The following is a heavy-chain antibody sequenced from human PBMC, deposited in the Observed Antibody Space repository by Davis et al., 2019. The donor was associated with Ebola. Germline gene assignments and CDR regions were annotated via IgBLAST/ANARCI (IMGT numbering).Heavy chain of an antibody. CDR3: TTDQFRRWLQLLEAFDI. J-gene: IGHJ3*02. CDR1: GFTFSSYA. CDR2: ITGSGGST. D-gene: IGHD5-24*01. Sequence: GESLKISCAASGFTFSSYAMSWVXQPPGPVLPSXSPITGSGGSTYYADSVKGRFTFSRDNSKNTLYLQMNSLKTEDTAVIYCTTDQFRRWLQLLEAFDIWGQGTMVTVSS. V-gene: IGHV3-23*01.